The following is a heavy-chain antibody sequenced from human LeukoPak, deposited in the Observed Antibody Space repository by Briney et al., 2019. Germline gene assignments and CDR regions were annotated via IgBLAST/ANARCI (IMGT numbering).Heavy chain of an antibody. CDR3: ARVGNVDTAIAWWTDAFDI. CDR2: IRYDGSNK. V-gene: IGHV3-30*02. CDR1: GFIFSNYA. Sequence: PGGSLRLSCAASGFIFSNYAMHWVRQAPGKGLEWVAFIRYDGSNKYYADSVKGRFTISRDNSKNTLYLQMNSLRAEDTAVYYCARVGNVDTAIAWWTDAFDIWGQGTMVTVSS. D-gene: IGHD5-18*01. J-gene: IGHJ3*02.